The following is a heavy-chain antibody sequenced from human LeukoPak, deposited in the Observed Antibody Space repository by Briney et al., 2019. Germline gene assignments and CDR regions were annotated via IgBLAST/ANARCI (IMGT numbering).Heavy chain of an antibody. Sequence: GGPLRLSCAASGFTFSSYAMHWVRQAPGKGLEWVAVISYDGSNKYYADSVKGRFTISRDNSKNTLYLQMNSLRAEDTAVYYCARAPGYSSSSPRYYYYGMDVWGQGTTVTVSS. CDR3: ARAPGYSSSSPRYYYYGMDV. J-gene: IGHJ6*02. CDR2: ISYDGSNK. D-gene: IGHD6-6*01. CDR1: GFTFSSYA. V-gene: IGHV3-30-3*01.